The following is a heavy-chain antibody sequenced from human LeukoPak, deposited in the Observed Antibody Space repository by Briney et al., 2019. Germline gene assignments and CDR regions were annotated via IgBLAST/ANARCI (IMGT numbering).Heavy chain of an antibody. V-gene: IGHV3-23*01. Sequence: GGSLRLSCAASGFTFSSYAMTWVRQAPGKGLEWVSSITGGGDTTYYADSVRGRFTISRDNSKNTLSVQMNSLRAEDTAVYYCAKQRSEVVVAATNYWGQGTLVTVPS. CDR3: AKQRSEVVVAATNY. D-gene: IGHD2-15*01. J-gene: IGHJ4*02. CDR1: GFTFSSYA. CDR2: ITGGGDTT.